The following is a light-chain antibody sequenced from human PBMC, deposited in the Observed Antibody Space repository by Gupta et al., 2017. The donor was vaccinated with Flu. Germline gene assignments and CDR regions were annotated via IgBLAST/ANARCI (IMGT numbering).Light chain of an antibody. Sequence: QSVLTQPPSVTAAPGQKVTISCSGSSSNIGKNFVSWYQQLPGTAPKLLILENSNRPSGIPDRFSGSKSGTSATLGITGLQTGDEADYYCATWDSSLIAGVFGGGTTLTVL. CDR2: ENS. CDR1: SSNIGKNF. V-gene: IGLV1-51*02. J-gene: IGLJ3*02. CDR3: ATWDSSLIAGV.